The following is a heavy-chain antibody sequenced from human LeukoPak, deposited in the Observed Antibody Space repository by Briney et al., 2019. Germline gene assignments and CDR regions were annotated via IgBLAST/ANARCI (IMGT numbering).Heavy chain of an antibody. Sequence: SETLSLTCTVSGGSISRYYWSWIRQPPGKGLEWIGYIYYSGSTNYNPSLKSRATISVDTPKIQLSLKLSSVTAADTAVYYCARTSTADFWSGTYDYWGQGTLVTVSS. CDR2: IYYSGST. V-gene: IGHV4-59*01. J-gene: IGHJ4*02. CDR1: GGSISRYY. CDR3: ARTSTADFWSGTYDY. D-gene: IGHD3-3*01.